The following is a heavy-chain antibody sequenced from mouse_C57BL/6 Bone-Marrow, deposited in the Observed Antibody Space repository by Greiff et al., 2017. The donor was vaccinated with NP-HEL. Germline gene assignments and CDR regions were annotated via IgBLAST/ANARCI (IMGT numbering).Heavy chain of an antibody. Sequence: EVQLVESGGGLVKPGGSLKLSCAASGFTFSDYGMHWVRQAPEKGLEWVAYISSGSSTIYYADTVKGRFTISRVNAENTLFLQMTSLRSEDTAMYYCARGGSNRFAYWGQGTLVTVSA. V-gene: IGHV5-17*01. CDR2: ISSGSSTI. CDR1: GFTFSDYG. J-gene: IGHJ3*01. D-gene: IGHD1-1*01. CDR3: ARGGSNRFAY.